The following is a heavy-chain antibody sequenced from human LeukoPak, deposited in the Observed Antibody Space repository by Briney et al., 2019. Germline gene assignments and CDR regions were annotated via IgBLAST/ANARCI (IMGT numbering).Heavy chain of an antibody. D-gene: IGHD3-3*01. CDR1: GFTFSSYC. CDR3: ARINAQSHNFWSGYPHGWFDP. V-gene: IGHV3-7*01. J-gene: IGHJ5*02. Sequence: GGSLRLSCAASGFTFSSYCMTWVRQAPGKGLEWVANIKQDGGEKYYVDSVKGRFTISRDNAKNLLYLQMNSVRAEDTAVYYCARINAQSHNFWSGYPHGWFDPWGQGTLVTVSS. CDR2: IKQDGGEK.